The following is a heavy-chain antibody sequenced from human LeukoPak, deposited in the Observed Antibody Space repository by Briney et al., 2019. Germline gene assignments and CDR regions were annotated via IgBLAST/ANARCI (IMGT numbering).Heavy chain of an antibody. J-gene: IGHJ4*02. CDR3: ARGYANNY. CDR1: GGTFSSYA. D-gene: IGHD5-12*01. CDR2: IIPILGIA. V-gene: IGHV1-69*04. Sequence: SVTVSCKASGGTFSSYAISWVRQAPGQGLEWMGRIIPILGIANYAQKFQGRVTITADKSTSTAYMELSSLRSEDTAVYYCARGYANNYWGQETLVTVSS.